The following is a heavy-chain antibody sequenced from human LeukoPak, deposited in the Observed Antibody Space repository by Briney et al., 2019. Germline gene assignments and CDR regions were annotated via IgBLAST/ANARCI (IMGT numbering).Heavy chain of an antibody. Sequence: GGSLRLSCAASGLTFRNAWMNWVRQAPGKGLKWVGRIKSKTDGGTIDYAAPVKGRFTISRDDSKNTLFLQMSRLRTEDTAVYYCTTDEAAGTDYWGQGTLVTVSS. J-gene: IGHJ4*02. CDR2: IKSKTDGGTI. CDR1: GLTFRNAW. V-gene: IGHV3-15*01. D-gene: IGHD6-13*01. CDR3: TTDEAAGTDY.